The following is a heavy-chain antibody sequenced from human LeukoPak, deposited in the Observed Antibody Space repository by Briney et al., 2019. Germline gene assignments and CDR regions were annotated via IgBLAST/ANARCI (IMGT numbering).Heavy chain of an antibody. CDR2: IYHSGST. V-gene: IGHV4-38-2*02. J-gene: IGHJ4*02. CDR1: GYSISSGYY. CDR3: ARESVTRFDY. D-gene: IGHD4-17*01. Sequence: SETLSLTCTVSGYSISSGYYWGWIRQPPGKGLKWIGSIYHSGSTYYNPSLKSRVTISVDTSKNQFSLKLSSVTAADTAVYYCARESVTRFDYWGQGTLVTVSS.